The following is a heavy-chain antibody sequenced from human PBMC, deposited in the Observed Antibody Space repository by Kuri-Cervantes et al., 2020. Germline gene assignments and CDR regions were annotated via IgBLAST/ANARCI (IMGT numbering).Heavy chain of an antibody. CDR3: AKSDYDPYYFDY. CDR2: ISWDGGST. CDR1: GFTFSSYS. Sequence: GGSLRLSCAASGFTFSSYSMNWVRQAPGKGLEWVSLISWDGGSTYYADSVKGRFTISRDNSKNSLYLQMNSLRAEDTALYYCAKSDYDPYYFDYWGQGTLVTVSS. D-gene: IGHD4-17*01. V-gene: IGHV3-43D*04. J-gene: IGHJ4*02.